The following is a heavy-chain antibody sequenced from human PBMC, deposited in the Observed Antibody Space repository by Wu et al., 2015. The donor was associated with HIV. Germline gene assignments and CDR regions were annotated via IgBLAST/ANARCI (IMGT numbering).Heavy chain of an antibody. J-gene: IGHJ4*02. Sequence: QVQLVQSGAEVKKPGSSVKVSCKAPGGTFSSYAISWVRQAPGQGLEWMGGIIPIFGTANYAQKFQGRVTITTDESTSTAYMELSSLRSEDTAVYYCARENLGKTTVVANYFDYWGQGTLVTVSS. CDR3: ARENLGKTTVVANYFDY. D-gene: IGHD4-23*01. CDR1: GGTFSSYA. V-gene: IGHV1-69*05. CDR2: IIPIFGTA.